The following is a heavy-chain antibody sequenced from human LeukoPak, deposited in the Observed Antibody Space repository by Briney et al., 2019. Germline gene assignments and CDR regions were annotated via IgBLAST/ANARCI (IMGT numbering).Heavy chain of an antibody. CDR3: ARRTPSPIITMVRGDDAFDI. CDR2: IYYSGST. J-gene: IGHJ3*02. V-gene: IGHV4-59*08. D-gene: IGHD3-10*01. CDR1: GGSISSYY. Sequence: PSETLSLTCTVSGGSISSYYWSWIRQPPGKGLELIGYIYYSGSTNYNPSLKIRVTISVDTSKNQFSLKLSSVTAADTAVYYCARRTPSPIITMVRGDDAFDIWGQGTMVTVSS.